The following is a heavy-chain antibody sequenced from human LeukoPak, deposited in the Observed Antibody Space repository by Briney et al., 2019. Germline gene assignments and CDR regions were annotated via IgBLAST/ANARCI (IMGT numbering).Heavy chain of an antibody. J-gene: IGHJ2*01. D-gene: IGHD3-22*01. CDR1: GFTFSSYE. V-gene: IGHV3-66*04. CDR2: FYSDDKT. Sequence: GGSLRLSCAASGFTFSSYEMNWVRQAPGKGLEWVSLFYSDDKTYYVDSVKGRFTISRDTSKNTLSLQMHRLRDADTAVYYCARLGSGYYFAFDLWGRGTLVTVSS. CDR3: ARLGSGYYFAFDL.